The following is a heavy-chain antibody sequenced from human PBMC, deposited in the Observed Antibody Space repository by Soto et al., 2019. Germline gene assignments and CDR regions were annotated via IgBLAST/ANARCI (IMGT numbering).Heavy chain of an antibody. Sequence: PGGSLRLSCAASGFTFSSYGMHWVRQAPGKGLEWVAVISYDGSNKYYADSVKGRFTISRDNSKNTLYLQMNSLRAEDTAVYYCTKGSGAAGTHGMDVWGQGTTVTVSS. V-gene: IGHV3-30*18. CDR1: GFTFSSYG. D-gene: IGHD6-13*01. CDR2: ISYDGSNK. J-gene: IGHJ6*02. CDR3: TKGSGAAGTHGMDV.